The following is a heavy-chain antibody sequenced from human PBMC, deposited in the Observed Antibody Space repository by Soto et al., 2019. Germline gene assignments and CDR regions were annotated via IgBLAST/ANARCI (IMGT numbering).Heavy chain of an antibody. CDR3: AKDLWGSSTVDY. D-gene: IGHD3-16*01. J-gene: IGHJ4*02. CDR1: GFTFQNYH. CDR2: IHPRGDTT. V-gene: IGHV1-46*02. Sequence: QVQLVQSGAEVKEPGASVKVSCKASGFTFQNYHMHWVRQAPGQGLEWMGIIHPRGDTTTYAQNFQGRLAMTRDTSTSTAYMELSSLTSEDTAVYYCAKDLWGSSTVDYWGQGTLITVSS.